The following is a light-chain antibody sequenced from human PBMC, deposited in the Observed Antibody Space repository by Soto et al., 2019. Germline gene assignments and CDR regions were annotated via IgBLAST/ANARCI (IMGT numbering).Light chain of an antibody. V-gene: IGLV2-23*01. J-gene: IGLJ1*01. CDR2: EAS. Sequence: QSALTQPASVSGSPGQSITISCTVTGSDVRTYNLVSWYQQHPGKVPKLIIYEASKRPSGVSNRFSGSQPGNTASLTVSGLQAEDEADYYCCSYAGDKTYVFGSGKKVIVL. CDR3: CSYAGDKTYV. CDR1: GSDVRTYNL.